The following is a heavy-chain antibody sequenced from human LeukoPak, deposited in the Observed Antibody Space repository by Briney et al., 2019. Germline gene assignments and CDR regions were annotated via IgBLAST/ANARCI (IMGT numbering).Heavy chain of an antibody. D-gene: IGHD2-2*02. J-gene: IGHJ6*03. CDR3: ASGAIVVVPAAIQDYYYYMDV. CDR2: ISSSSSYI. V-gene: IGHV3-21*01. Sequence: GGSLRLSCAASGFTFSSYSMNWVRQAPGKGLEWVSSISSSSSYIYYADSVKGRFTISRDNAKNSLYLQMNSLRAEDTAVYYCASGAIVVVPAAIQDYYYYMDVWGKGTTVTVSS. CDR1: GFTFSSYS.